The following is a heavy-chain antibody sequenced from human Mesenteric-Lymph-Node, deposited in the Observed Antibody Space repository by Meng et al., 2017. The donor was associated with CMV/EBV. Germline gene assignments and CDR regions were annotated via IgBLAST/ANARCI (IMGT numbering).Heavy chain of an antibody. V-gene: IGHV3-23*03. CDR3: ARLTLSTWYFDY. CDR2: IYATGGGT. Sequence: CAASGFTFNNHAMSWVRQAPGKGLEWVSLIYATGGGTYYADSVKGRFTVSRDNSKNTLYLQMNSLRVEDTAVYYCARLTLSTWYFDYWGHGTLVTVSS. J-gene: IGHJ4*01. CDR1: GFTFNNHA. D-gene: IGHD3-16*01.